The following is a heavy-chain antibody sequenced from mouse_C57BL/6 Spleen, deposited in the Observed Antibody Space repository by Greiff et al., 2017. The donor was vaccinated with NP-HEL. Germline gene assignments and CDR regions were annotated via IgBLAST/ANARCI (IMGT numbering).Heavy chain of an antibody. V-gene: IGHV1-82*01. CDR3: ARVPSYYGSTYYFDY. D-gene: IGHD1-1*01. CDR1: GYAFSSSW. Sequence: VLLVESGPELVKPGASVKISCKASGYAFSSSWMNWVKQRPGQGLEWIGRIYPGDGDTNYNGKFKGKATLTADTSSSTAYMQLSSLTSEDSAVYFCARVPSYYGSTYYFDYWGQGTTLTVSS. J-gene: IGHJ2*01. CDR2: IYPGDGDT.